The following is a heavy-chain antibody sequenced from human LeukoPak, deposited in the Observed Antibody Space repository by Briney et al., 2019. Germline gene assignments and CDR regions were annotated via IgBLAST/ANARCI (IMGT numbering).Heavy chain of an antibody. Sequence: SETLSLTCPVAGGSISSSSYYWGWIRQPPGKGLEWVGYIYHSGSTNYNPSLKSRVTISVDTSKNQFSLKLISVTAADTAVYYCARALRQQLVTGWFDPWGQGTLVTVSS. CDR1: GGSISSSSYY. V-gene: IGHV4-61*05. J-gene: IGHJ5*02. CDR2: IYHSGST. D-gene: IGHD6-13*01. CDR3: ARALRQQLVTGWFDP.